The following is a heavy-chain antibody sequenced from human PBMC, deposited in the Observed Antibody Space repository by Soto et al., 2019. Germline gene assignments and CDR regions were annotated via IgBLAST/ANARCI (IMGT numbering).Heavy chain of an antibody. CDR1: GFTFSSYA. V-gene: IGHV3-23*01. CDR3: AEDLLTGRRPSTTLLH. Sequence: EVQLLESGGGLVQPGGSLRLSCAASGFTFSSYAMSWVRQAPGKGLEWVSAISGSGGSTYYADSVKGRFTISRDNSKNTVYLPMNSLRAEDTAVYYCAEDLLTGRRPSTTLLHWGQGTLVTVSS. CDR2: ISGSGGST. J-gene: IGHJ4*02. D-gene: IGHD1-1*01.